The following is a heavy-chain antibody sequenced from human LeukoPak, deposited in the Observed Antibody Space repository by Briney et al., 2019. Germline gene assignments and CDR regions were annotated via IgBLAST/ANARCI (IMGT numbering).Heavy chain of an antibody. CDR3: ARAFQSLGGLSLPDF. CDR1: GYTFTNYA. D-gene: IGHD3-16*02. V-gene: IGHV7-4-1*02. Sequence: ASVKVSCKASGYTFTNYAMNWVRQAPGQGLEWMGWIHPSTGNPTYAQGFTGRFVFSLDTSVSTTYLQIRSLKAEDTAVYYCARAFQSLGGLSLPDFWGQGTLVTVSS. J-gene: IGHJ4*02. CDR2: IHPSTGNP.